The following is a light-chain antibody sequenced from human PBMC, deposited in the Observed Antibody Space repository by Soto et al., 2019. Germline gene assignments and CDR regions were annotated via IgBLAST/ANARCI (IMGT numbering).Light chain of an antibody. CDR1: QSISNW. J-gene: IGKJ1*01. Sequence: DIQMTQSPSTLPASVGDRVTITCRASQSISNWLAWYQQKPGPAPKVLIYHASNLQSGVPSRFSGSGSGTEFTLTISSLQPDDVATYYCQEYKSYSFGQGTKVEIK. CDR2: HAS. V-gene: IGKV1-5*01. CDR3: QEYKSYS.